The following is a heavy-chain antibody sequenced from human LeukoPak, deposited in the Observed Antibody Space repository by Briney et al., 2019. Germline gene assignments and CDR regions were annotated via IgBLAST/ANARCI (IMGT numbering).Heavy chain of an antibody. Sequence: GGSLRLPCAASGFTFSSYAMSWVRQAPGKGLEWVSAISGSGGSTYYADSVKGRFTISRDNSKNTLYLQMNSLRAEDTAVYYCAKDRRYYYDSSGHSTGYDYWGQGTLVTVSS. J-gene: IGHJ4*02. CDR1: GFTFSSYA. V-gene: IGHV3-23*01. CDR2: ISGSGGST. D-gene: IGHD3-22*01. CDR3: AKDRRYYYDSSGHSTGYDY.